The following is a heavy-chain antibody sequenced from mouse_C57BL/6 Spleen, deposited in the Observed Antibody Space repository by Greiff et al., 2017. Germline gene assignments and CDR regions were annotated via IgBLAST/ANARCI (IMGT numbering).Heavy chain of an antibody. CDR1: GYAFSSSW. J-gene: IGHJ3*01. Sequence: VQLQQSGPELVKPGASVKISCKASGYAFSSSWMNWVKQRPGKGLEWIGQIYPGDGDTNYNGKFKGKATLTADKSSSTAYMQLSSLTSEDSAVXFCASAHYDNYVAWFAYWGQGTMVTVSA. CDR3: ASAHYDNYVAWFAY. V-gene: IGHV1-82*01. D-gene: IGHD2-1*01. CDR2: IYPGDGDT.